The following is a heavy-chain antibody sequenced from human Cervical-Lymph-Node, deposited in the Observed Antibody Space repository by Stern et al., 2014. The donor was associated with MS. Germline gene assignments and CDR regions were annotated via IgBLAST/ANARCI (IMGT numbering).Heavy chain of an antibody. CDR3: ARESGPRRYNYYGMDV. CDR1: GDSVSSNTAA. D-gene: IGHD6-6*01. CDR2: TSHKPEWYT. J-gene: IGHJ6*02. V-gene: IGHV6-1*01. Sequence: QVQLGQSGPGLVKPSQTLSLTCAISGDSVSSNTAAWNWIRHSASRGLEWLGRTSHKPEWYTDYAVSVKSRIAINPDTSKNQFFLQLSSVTPEDTAIYYCARESGPRRYNYYGMDVWGQGTAVTVAS.